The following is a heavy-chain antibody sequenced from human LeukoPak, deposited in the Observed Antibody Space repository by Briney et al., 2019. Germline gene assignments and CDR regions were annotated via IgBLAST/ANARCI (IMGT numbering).Heavy chain of an antibody. CDR3: AAWHSGTYRVDY. V-gene: IGHV3-30-3*01. J-gene: IGHJ4*02. Sequence: GGSLRLSCAASGFTFSSYAMHWVRQAPGKGLEWVAVISYDGSNKYYADSVKGRFTISRDNSKNTLYVQMNSLRAEDTAVYYCAAWHSGTYRVDYWGQGTLVTVSS. CDR2: ISYDGSNK. CDR1: GFTFSSYA. D-gene: IGHD1-26*01.